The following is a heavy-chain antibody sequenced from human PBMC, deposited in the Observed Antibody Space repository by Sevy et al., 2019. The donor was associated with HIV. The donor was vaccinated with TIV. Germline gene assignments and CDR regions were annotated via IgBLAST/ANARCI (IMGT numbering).Heavy chain of an antibody. V-gene: IGHV4-34*01. Sequence: QSQTLSLTCAVYGGSFSGYYWSWIRQPPGKGLEWIGEINHSGSTNYNPSLKSRVTISVDTSKNQFSLKLSSVTAADTAVYYCARADGSGSPDYWGQGTLVTASS. CDR1: GGSFSGYY. CDR3: ARADGSGSPDY. CDR2: INHSGST. J-gene: IGHJ4*02. D-gene: IGHD3-10*01.